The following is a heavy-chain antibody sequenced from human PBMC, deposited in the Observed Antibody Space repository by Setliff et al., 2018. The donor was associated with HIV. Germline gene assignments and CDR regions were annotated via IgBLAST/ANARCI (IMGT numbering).Heavy chain of an antibody. D-gene: IGHD3-10*01. Sequence: PSETLSLTCTVSGGSISSSSYYWGWIRQPPGKGLEWTGSIYDGGSTYYNPSLKSRVTISVDTSKNQFSLKLYSVTAADTAMYYCVRSYDIWGQGTMVTVSS. J-gene: IGHJ3*02. CDR3: VRSYDI. CDR1: GGSISSSSYY. CDR2: IYDGGST. V-gene: IGHV4-39*01.